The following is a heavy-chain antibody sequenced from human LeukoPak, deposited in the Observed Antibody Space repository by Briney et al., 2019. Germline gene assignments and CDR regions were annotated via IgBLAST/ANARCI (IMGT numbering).Heavy chain of an antibody. V-gene: IGHV3-64*02. CDR3: VRDSFYTGYDRGFGY. CDR1: GFTFSDHA. D-gene: IGHD5-12*01. CDR2: ISRNGTRT. J-gene: IGHJ4*02. Sequence: GGSLRLSCATSGFTFSDHALHWVRQAPGKGLQYVSAISRNGTRTFYADSVKDRFIISRDKSTKTLYLQMASLRLEDMGVYYCVRDSFYTGYDRGFGYWGRGTLVTVSS.